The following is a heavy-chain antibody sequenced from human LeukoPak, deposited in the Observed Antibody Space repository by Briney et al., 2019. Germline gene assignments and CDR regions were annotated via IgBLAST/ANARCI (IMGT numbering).Heavy chain of an antibody. J-gene: IGHJ4*02. Sequence: GGSLRLSCAASGFTFSSYGMHWVRQAPAKGLEWVAVISYDGSNKYYADSVKGRFTISRDNSKNTLYLQMNSLRAEDTAVYYCAKDRRYYDSSGYPDYWGQGTLVTVSS. CDR1: GFTFSSYG. CDR2: ISYDGSNK. V-gene: IGHV3-30*18. CDR3: AKDRRYYDSSGYPDY. D-gene: IGHD3-22*01.